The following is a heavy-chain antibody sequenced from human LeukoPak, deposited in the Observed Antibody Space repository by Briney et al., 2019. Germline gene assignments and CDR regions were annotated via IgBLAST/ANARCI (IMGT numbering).Heavy chain of an antibody. V-gene: IGHV1-8*03. D-gene: IGHD6-6*01. Sequence: ASVKVSCKPSGYTFTRYDIHWVRQATGQGLEWMGWMSPNSGNTGYAQKFQGRVTITRNTSISTAYMELSSLRSEDTAVYYCARAIAARPCDYWGQGTLVTVSS. CDR1: GYTFTRYD. J-gene: IGHJ4*02. CDR2: MSPNSGNT. CDR3: ARAIAARPCDY.